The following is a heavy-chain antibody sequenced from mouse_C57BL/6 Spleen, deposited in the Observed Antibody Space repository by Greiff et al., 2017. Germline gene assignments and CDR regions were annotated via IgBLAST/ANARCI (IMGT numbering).Heavy chain of an antibody. CDR3: ARYDYDGYFDY. J-gene: IGHJ2*01. Sequence: EVMLVESGGGLVKPGGSLKLSCAASGFTFSDYGMHWVRQAPEQGLEWVAYISRGSSTIYYADTVKGRFTISRDNAKNTLFLQMTSLRSEDTAMYYCARYDYDGYFDYWGQGTTLTVSS. CDR1: GFTFSDYG. CDR2: ISRGSSTI. D-gene: IGHD2-4*01. V-gene: IGHV5-17*01.